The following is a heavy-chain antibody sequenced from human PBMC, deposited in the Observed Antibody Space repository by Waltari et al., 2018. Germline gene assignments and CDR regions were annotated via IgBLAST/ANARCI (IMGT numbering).Heavy chain of an antibody. J-gene: IGHJ4*02. V-gene: IGHV3-33*01. CDR1: GFPFSSYG. D-gene: IGHD4-17*01. CDR2: IWYDGSNK. Sequence: QVQLVESGGGVVQPGRSLRLSCAASGFPFSSYGLHWVRQAPGKGLEWVAVIWYDGSNKYYADSVKGRFTISRDNSKNTLYLQMNSLRAEDTAVYYCARGDYVGGFDYWGQGTLVIVSS. CDR3: ARGDYVGGFDY.